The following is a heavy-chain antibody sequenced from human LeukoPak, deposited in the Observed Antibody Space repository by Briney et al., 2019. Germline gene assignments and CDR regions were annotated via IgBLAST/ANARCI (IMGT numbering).Heavy chain of an antibody. Sequence: PGGSLRLSCAASGFTFDDYGMSWVRQAPGKGLEWVSGINWNGGSTGYADSVKGRFTISRDNAKNSLLLQMNSLRAEDTAVYYCARGTPTTRDFDYWGQGTLVTVSS. CDR2: INWNGGST. D-gene: IGHD4-11*01. J-gene: IGHJ4*02. CDR3: ARGTPTTRDFDY. V-gene: IGHV3-20*04. CDR1: GFTFDDYG.